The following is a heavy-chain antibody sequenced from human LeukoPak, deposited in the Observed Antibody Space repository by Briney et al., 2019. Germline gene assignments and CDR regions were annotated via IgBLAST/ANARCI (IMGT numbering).Heavy chain of an antibody. CDR3: ARDNCGGDCYPDY. CDR1: GGTFSSYA. Sequence: ASVKVSCKASGGTFSSYAISWVRQAPGQGLEWMGGIIPVFGTANYAQKFQGRVTITADKSTSTAYMELSSLISEDTAVYYCARDNCGGDCYPDYWGQGTLVTVSS. CDR2: IIPVFGTA. V-gene: IGHV1-69*06. D-gene: IGHD2-21*02. J-gene: IGHJ4*02.